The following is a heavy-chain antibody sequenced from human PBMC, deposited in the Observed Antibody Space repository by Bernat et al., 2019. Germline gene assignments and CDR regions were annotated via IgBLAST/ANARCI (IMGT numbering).Heavy chain of an antibody. D-gene: IGHD4-17*01. Sequence: QVQLVESGGGVVQPGRSLRLSCAASGFTFSSYGMHWVRQAPGKGLEWVAVIWYDGSNKYYVDSVKGRFTISRDNSKNTLYLQMNSLRAEDTAVYYCAREDTVTTLAFDIWGQGTMVTVSS. V-gene: IGHV3-33*01. CDR3: AREDTVTTLAFDI. J-gene: IGHJ3*02. CDR1: GFTFSSYG. CDR2: IWYDGSNK.